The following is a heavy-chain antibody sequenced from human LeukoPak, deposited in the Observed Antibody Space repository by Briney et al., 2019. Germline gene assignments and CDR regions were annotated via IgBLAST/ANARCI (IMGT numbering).Heavy chain of an antibody. D-gene: IGHD6-13*01. CDR2: ISYDGSNK. CDR1: GFTFSSYG. J-gene: IGHJ4*02. V-gene: IGHV3-30*18. Sequence: GWSLRLSCAASGFTFSSYGMHWVRQAPGKGLEWVAVISYDGSNKYYADSVKGRFTISRDNSKNTLYLQMNSLRAEDTAVYYCAKDLGGRSAGLDYWGQGTLVTVSS. CDR3: AKDLGGRSAGLDY.